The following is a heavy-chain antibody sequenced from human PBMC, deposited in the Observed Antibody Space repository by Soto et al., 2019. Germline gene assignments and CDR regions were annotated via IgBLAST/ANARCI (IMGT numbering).Heavy chain of an antibody. CDR1: GVTVSIDG. CDR3: AKERATTTAFDY. D-gene: IGHD4-17*01. J-gene: IGHJ4*02. Sequence: PWCSLRLCCAASGVTVSIDGVSWVRQAPGKGLEWVSLITDNGGSTYYADSVKGRFTISRDNTKNTLFLQMNSLRAEDTAVYYCAKERATTTAFDYWGQGALVTVSS. CDR2: ITDNGGST. V-gene: IGHV3-23*01.